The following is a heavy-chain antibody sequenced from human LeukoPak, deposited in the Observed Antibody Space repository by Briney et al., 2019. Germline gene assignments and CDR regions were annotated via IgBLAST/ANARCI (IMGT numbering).Heavy chain of an antibody. V-gene: IGHV3-23*01. D-gene: IGHD3-10*01. J-gene: IGHJ4*02. CDR1: GFTFSSYW. CDR3: ARESTENYYGSGRFFDY. Sequence: PGGSLRLSCAASGFTFSSYWMSWVRQAPGKGLEWVSAISGSGGSTYYADSVKGRFTISRDNSKNTLYLQKNSLRAEDTAVYYCARESTENYYGSGRFFDYWGQGTLVTVSS. CDR2: ISGSGGST.